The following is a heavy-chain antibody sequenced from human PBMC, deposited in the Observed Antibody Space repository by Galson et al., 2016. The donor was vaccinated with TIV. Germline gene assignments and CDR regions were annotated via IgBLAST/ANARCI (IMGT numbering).Heavy chain of an antibody. J-gene: IGHJ4*02. Sequence: PALVKPTQTLTLTCTFSGFSLTTSGVGVGWIRQSPRRALEFLALIYWDDDERYSPSLRNRLTIAKDTSKTHVVLTMTNMDPADTATYYCVHYSGHDYATWYFDYWGQGTLVTVSS. CDR1: GFSLTTSGVG. CDR3: VHYSGHDYATWYFDY. D-gene: IGHD5-12*01. CDR2: IYWDDDE. V-gene: IGHV2-5*02.